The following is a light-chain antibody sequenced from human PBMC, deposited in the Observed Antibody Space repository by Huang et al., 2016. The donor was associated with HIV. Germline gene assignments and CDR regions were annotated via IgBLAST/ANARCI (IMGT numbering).Light chain of an antibody. Sequence: DIVMTQSPLFLPVAPGQPASLSCKSSQNLLHASGQNRLDWYLQKPGRSPQLLIYLGSNRASGVSDRFTGSGSGSDFTLEISRVEADDVGIYYCMQGLQTPPTFGQGTKLEI. CDR1: QNLLHASGQNR. V-gene: IGKV2-28*01. CDR2: LGS. J-gene: IGKJ2*01. CDR3: MQGLQTPPT.